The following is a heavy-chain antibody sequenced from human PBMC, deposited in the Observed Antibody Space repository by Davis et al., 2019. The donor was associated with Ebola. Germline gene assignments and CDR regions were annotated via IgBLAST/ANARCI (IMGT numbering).Heavy chain of an antibody. CDR3: ARHVDTAMVEGMDV. J-gene: IGHJ6*02. V-gene: IGHV4-59*08. D-gene: IGHD5-18*01. CDR2: IYYSGST. CDR1: GGSISSYY. Sequence: MPGGSLRLSCTVSGGSISSYYWSWIRQPPGKGLEWIGYIYYSGSTNYNPSLKSRVTISVDTSKNQFSLKLSSVTAADTAVYYCARHVDTAMVEGMDVWGQGTTVTVSS.